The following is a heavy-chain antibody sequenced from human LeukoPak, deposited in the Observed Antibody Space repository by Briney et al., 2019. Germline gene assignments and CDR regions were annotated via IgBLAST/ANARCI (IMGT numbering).Heavy chain of an antibody. Sequence: GGSLRLSCAASGFTVSSYGMHWVRQAPGKGLEWVAFIRYDGSNKYYADSVKGRFTISRDRSKNTLYLQMNSLRVEDTAVYYCARAPMTTEDYWGQGTLVTVSS. J-gene: IGHJ4*02. D-gene: IGHD4-17*01. CDR2: IRYDGSNK. V-gene: IGHV3-30*02. CDR3: ARAPMTTEDY. CDR1: GFTVSSYG.